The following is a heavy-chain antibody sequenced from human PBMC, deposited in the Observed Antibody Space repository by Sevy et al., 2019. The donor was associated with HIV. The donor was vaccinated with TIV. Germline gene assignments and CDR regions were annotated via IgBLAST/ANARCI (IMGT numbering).Heavy chain of an antibody. V-gene: IGHV4-61*01. D-gene: IGHD3-3*01. J-gene: IGHJ5*02. CDR3: ARNYDFWSGYLNWFDP. Sequence: SETLSLTCTVSGGSVSSGSYYWSWIRQPPGKGLEWIGYIYYSGSTNYNPSLKSRVTISVDTSKNQFSLKLSSVTAADTAVYYCARNYDFWSGYLNWFDPRGQGTLVTVSS. CDR2: IYYSGST. CDR1: GGSVSSGSYY.